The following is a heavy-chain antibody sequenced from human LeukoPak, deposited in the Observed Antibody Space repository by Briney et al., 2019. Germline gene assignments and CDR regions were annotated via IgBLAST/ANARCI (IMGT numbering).Heavy chain of an antibody. CDR1: GGSFSGYY. CDR3: ATLDYGDEDY. CDR2: INHSGST. Sequence: PSETLSLTCAVYGGSFSGYYWSWIRQPPGKGLEWIGEINHSGSTNYNPSLKSRVTISVDTSKNQFSLKLSSVTAADTAVYYCATLDYGDEDYWGQGTLVTVSS. J-gene: IGHJ4*02. V-gene: IGHV4-34*01. D-gene: IGHD4-17*01.